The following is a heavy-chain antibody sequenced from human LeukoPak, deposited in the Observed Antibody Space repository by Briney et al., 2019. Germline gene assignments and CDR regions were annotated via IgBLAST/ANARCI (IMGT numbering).Heavy chain of an antibody. J-gene: IGHJ4*02. Sequence: ASVKVSCKASGYTFTSYGISWVRQAPGQGLEWMGWINAYNGNTNYAQKLQGRVTMTTDTSTSTAYMELRSLRSDDTAVYYCARASTRDSSGYYYVRFDYWGQGTLVTVSS. CDR3: ARASTRDSSGYYYVRFDY. D-gene: IGHD3-22*01. V-gene: IGHV1-18*01. CDR1: GYTFTSYG. CDR2: INAYNGNT.